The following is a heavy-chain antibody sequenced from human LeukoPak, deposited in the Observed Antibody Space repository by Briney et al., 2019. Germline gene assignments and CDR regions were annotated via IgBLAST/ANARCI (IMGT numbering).Heavy chain of an antibody. V-gene: IGHV4-59*08. J-gene: IGHJ4*02. CDR3: ASNHYNGNYLYYFDY. Sequence: PSETLSLTCTVSGDSISSYYWSWIRQPPGKGVEWIGYIYYTGSTNYNPSLKSRVTISVDTSKNQFSLKLSSVTAADTAVYYCASNHYNGNYLYYFDYWGQGTLVTVSS. CDR1: GDSISSYY. D-gene: IGHD1-26*01. CDR2: IYYTGST.